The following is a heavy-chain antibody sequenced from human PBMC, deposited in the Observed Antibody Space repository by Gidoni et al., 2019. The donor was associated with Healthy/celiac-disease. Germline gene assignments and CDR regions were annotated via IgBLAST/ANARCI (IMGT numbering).Heavy chain of an antibody. CDR2: ISYDGSKK. CDR1: GFTFSRYA. CDR3: ARDSEYSSSWYGVYYYYGMDV. Sequence: QVQLVESGGGVVQPARPLRLSCAASGFTFSRYAMHWVRQAPGKGLECVAVISYDGSKKYYADSVNGRFTISRDNSKNTLYRQMSSLRDEDTAVYYCARDSEYSSSWYGVYYYYGMDVWGQGTTVTVSS. J-gene: IGHJ6*02. D-gene: IGHD6-13*01. V-gene: IGHV3-30-3*01.